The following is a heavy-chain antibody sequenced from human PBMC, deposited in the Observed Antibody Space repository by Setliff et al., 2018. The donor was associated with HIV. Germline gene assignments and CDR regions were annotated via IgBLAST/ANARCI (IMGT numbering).Heavy chain of an antibody. D-gene: IGHD3-10*01. CDR3: ARSIHGGGSEPFDT. J-gene: IGHJ5*02. Sequence: SETLSLTCSVSGASLQSYYWSWIRQPAGKGPQWIGRIYYVGWSKYNPSLEDRVTMSVDTSNNRFSLSLRSVTAADTAIYYCARSIHGGGSEPFDTWGQGILVTVSS. CDR2: IYYVGWS. V-gene: IGHV4-4*07. CDR1: GASLQSYY.